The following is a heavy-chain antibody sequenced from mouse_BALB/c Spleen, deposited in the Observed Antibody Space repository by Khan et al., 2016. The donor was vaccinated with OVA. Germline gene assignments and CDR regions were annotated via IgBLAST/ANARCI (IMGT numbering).Heavy chain of an antibody. CDR1: GYSFTSYY. J-gene: IGHJ3*01. CDR2: IDPFSGGT. CDR3: TRHGYVAWFTY. D-gene: IGHD2-2*01. Sequence: EVQLQQPGPELMKPGASVKISCKASGYSFTSYYIHWLMQSHGKSLEWIGYIDPFSGGTTTNQKSKGKATSTEANSPSKASLHLSNLTSVDSAVYYRTRHGYVAWFTYWGQGTLVTVSA. V-gene: IGHV1S135*01.